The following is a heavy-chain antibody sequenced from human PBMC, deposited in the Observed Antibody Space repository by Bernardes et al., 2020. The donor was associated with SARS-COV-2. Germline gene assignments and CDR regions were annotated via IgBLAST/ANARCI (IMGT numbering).Heavy chain of an antibody. CDR1: GFTFSSYC. J-gene: IGHJ4*02. CDR3: ARGNGSGLRGDY. V-gene: IGHV3-74*01. CDR2: SNSDGSTT. D-gene: IGHD6-19*01. Sequence: GGSLTLSCAASGFTFSSYCMHWVRQAPGKGLVWVSGSNSDGSTTRYADPVKGRFTISRDNAKNTLYLQLNSLRAEDTAVYYCARGNGSGLRGDYWGQGTLVTVSS.